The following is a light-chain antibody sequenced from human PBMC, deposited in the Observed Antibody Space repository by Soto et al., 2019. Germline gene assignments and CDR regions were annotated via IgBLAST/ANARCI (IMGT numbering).Light chain of an antibody. CDR1: NSNIGNNL. J-gene: IGLJ2*01. Sequence: QSALTQPPSASGTPGQRVTISCSGSNSNIGNNLVSWYQQLPGTAPKLLIYSNNQRPSGVPDRFSGSKSGTSASLAISGLQSEDEADYYCASWDDSLNGRVFGGGTKLTVL. CDR2: SNN. CDR3: ASWDDSLNGRV. V-gene: IGLV1-44*01.